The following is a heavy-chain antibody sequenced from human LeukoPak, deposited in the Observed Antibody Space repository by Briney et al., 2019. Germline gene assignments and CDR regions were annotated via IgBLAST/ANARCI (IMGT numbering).Heavy chain of an antibody. CDR1: GFTFDEYA. CDR2: IRWNGGSI. D-gene: IGHD6-13*01. Sequence: GGSLRLSCAASGFTFDEYAMYRVRQAPGKGLEWVSGIRWNGGSIGYADSVKGRFTISRDNAKNSLYLQMNSLRAEDTALYYCAKALRGYYYYNGMDVWGQGITVTVSS. CDR3: AKALRGYYYYNGMDV. J-gene: IGHJ6*02. V-gene: IGHV3-9*01.